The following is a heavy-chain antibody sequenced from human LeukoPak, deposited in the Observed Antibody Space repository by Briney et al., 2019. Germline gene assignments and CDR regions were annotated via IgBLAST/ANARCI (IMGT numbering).Heavy chain of an antibody. D-gene: IGHD1-26*01. Sequence: GGSLRLSCAASGFTFDDYAMHWVRQAPGQGLEWVSGISWNSGSIGYADSVKGRFTISRDNAKSSLYLQMNSLRAENTALYYCAGGATILDCYYGMDVWGQGHTVTVSS. J-gene: IGHJ6*02. V-gene: IGHV3-9*01. CDR3: AGGATILDCYYGMDV. CDR2: ISWNSGSI. CDR1: GFTFDDYA.